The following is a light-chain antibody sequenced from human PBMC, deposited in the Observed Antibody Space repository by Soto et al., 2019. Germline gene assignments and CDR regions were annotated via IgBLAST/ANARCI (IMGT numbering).Light chain of an antibody. CDR2: KVS. CDR1: HSLVYSDGSIY. J-gene: IGKJ1*01. CDR3: MQGTHWPT. V-gene: IGKV2-30*01. Sequence: DVVMTQSPLSLPVTLGQPASISCRSSHSLVYSDGSIYLSWFHQRPGQTPRRLIYKVSNRESGVPDRFSGSGSGTEFTLRISTVEADDVGVYYCMQGTHWPTFGQGTKVEIK.